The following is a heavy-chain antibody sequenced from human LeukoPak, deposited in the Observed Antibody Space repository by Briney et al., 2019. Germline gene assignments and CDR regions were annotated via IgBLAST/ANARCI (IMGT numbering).Heavy chain of an antibody. CDR3: ARDQLEWSIYYNMDV. CDR1: GFTFRNYG. J-gene: IGHJ6*03. D-gene: IGHD3-3*01. V-gene: IGHV3-33*01. Sequence: GGSLRLFCAASGFTFRNYGMHWVREAPGKGLECVAVIWHGGSDKNYADSVKDRFTISRDNAKNTLYLQMNGLRSEDTAVYYCARDQLEWSIYYNMDVWGKGTTVTVSS. CDR2: IWHGGSDK.